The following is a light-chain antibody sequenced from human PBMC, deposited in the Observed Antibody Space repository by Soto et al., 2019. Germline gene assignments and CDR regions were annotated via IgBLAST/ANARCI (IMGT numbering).Light chain of an antibody. CDR3: QQSNNYPRT. V-gene: IGKV1-5*01. CDR1: QSIGGW. Sequence: DIQMTQSPSTLSASVGDSVTFTCQASQSIGGWLDWYQQKPGKAPKLLIYDASTLEGGVPSRFSGSGSGTEFTLTISGLQPDDFATYYCQQSNNYPRTFGQGTKVEVK. CDR2: DAS. J-gene: IGKJ1*01.